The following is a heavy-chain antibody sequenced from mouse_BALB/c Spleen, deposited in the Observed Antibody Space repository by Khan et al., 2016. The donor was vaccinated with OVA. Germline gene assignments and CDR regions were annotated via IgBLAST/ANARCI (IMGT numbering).Heavy chain of an antibody. CDR1: GFTFSSYA. CDR2: ISRGGHYT. V-gene: IGHV5-9-3*01. CDR3: ARSVVDYYAMDY. J-gene: IGHJ4*01. Sequence: EVELVESGGGVVKPGRSLKLSCSASGFTFSSYAMSWVRQTPEKRLEWVATISRGGHYTFYPDSVKGRFPISRDNAKHNLYLQMSSLRSEDTAMYYCARSVVDYYAMDYWGQGSSVTVSS. D-gene: IGHD1-1*02.